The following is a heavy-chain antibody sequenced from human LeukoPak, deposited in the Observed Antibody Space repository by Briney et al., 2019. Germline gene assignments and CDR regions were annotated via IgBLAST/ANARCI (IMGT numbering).Heavy chain of an antibody. V-gene: IGHV3-73*01. CDR2: IRSKGNRYAK. J-gene: IGHJ4*02. CDR1: GFSFSGSA. CDR3: TRQVFYGSESYYNFDY. Sequence: GGSLKLSCAAPGFSFSGSAMHWVRQAPGKGLEWVGRIRSKGNRYAKAYAASMKGRVTISRDDSKKTAYLQMNSLKTEDTAVYYCTRQVFYGSESYYNFDYWGQGTLVTVSS. D-gene: IGHD3-10*01.